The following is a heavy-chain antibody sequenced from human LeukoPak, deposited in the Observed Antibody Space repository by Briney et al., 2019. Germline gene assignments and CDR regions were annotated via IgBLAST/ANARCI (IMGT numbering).Heavy chain of an antibody. D-gene: IGHD2-8*01. Sequence: PSESLSLTRTVSGGSISSYYWRWIRQPPREGLEWFGYIYDSGRTNDNPSLRSRVTISVDTSKNQFSLKLSSVTAADAAVYYWATETPDRWSFCYWGQGTLVTVS. CDR1: GGSISSYY. V-gene: IGHV4-59*01. CDR2: IYDSGRT. J-gene: IGHJ4*02. CDR3: ATETPDRWSFCY.